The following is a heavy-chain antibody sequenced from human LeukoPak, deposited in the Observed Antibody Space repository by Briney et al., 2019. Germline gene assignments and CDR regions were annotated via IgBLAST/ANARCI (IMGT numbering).Heavy chain of an antibody. CDR2: ISAYNGNT. V-gene: IGHV1-18*01. CDR3: ARDREYYGSGSYYNGDY. Sequence: ASVKVSCKASGYTFTSYVISWVRQAPGQGLEWMGWISAYNGNTNYAQKLQGRVTMTTDTSTSTAYMELRSLRSDDTAVYYCARDREYYGSGSYYNGDYWGQGTLVTVSS. J-gene: IGHJ4*02. D-gene: IGHD3-10*01. CDR1: GYTFTSYV.